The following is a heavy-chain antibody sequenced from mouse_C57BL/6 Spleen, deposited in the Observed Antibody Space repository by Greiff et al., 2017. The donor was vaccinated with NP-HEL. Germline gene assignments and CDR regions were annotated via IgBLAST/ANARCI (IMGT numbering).Heavy chain of an antibody. V-gene: IGHV1-64*01. CDR1: GYTFTSYW. D-gene: IGHD1-1*01. CDR2: IHPNSGST. J-gene: IGHJ3*01. CDR3: ARFYYGSSPAWFAY. Sequence: QVQLQQPGAELVKPGTSVKLSCKASGYTFTSYWMHWVKQRPGQGLEWIGMIHPNSGSTNYNEKFKSKATLPVDKSSSTAYMQLSSLTSEDSAVYYCARFYYGSSPAWFAYWGQGTLVTVSA.